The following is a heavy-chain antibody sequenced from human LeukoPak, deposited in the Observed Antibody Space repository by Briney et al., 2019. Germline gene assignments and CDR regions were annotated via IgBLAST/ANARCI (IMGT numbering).Heavy chain of an antibody. CDR3: AREYYDSSGRKHAFDI. CDR1: GYTFTDYY. V-gene: IGHV1-2*02. D-gene: IGHD3-22*01. Sequence: PRASVKVSCRASGYTFTDYYVSWVRQAPGHGLEWMGWVDPHSGGTKYAQKFQGRVTMTRDTSISAAYMELSRLRPDDTDVYYCAREYYDSSGRKHAFDIWGQGTMVTVSS. CDR2: VDPHSGGT. J-gene: IGHJ3*02.